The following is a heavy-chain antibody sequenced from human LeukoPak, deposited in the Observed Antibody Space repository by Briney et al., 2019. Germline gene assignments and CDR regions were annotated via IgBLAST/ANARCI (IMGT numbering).Heavy chain of an antibody. CDR1: GGSFSGYY. J-gene: IGHJ5*02. Sequence: SETLSLTCAVYGGSFSGYYWSWIRQPPGKGLEWVGEINHSGITRYNPSLKSRVTISVDTSKNQFSLNLNSVTAADTAVYYCARGMIAASELGLAWGQGILVTVSS. D-gene: IGHD6-13*01. CDR2: INHSGIT. CDR3: ARGMIAASELGLA. V-gene: IGHV4-34*01.